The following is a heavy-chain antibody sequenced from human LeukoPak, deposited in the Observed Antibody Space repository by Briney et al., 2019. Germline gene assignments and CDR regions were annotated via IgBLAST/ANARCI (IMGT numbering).Heavy chain of an antibody. CDR1: GYPFTGYY. CDR3: ARVGRKWLQLGWFDP. D-gene: IGHD5-18*01. V-gene: IGHV1-2*02. CDR2: INPNSGGT. Sequence: ASVKVSCKASGYPFTGYYMHWVRPAPGQGLEWMGWINPNSGGTNYAQKFQGRVTMTRDTSISTAYMELSRLRSDDTAVYYCARVGRKWLQLGWFDPWGQGTLVTVSS. J-gene: IGHJ5*02.